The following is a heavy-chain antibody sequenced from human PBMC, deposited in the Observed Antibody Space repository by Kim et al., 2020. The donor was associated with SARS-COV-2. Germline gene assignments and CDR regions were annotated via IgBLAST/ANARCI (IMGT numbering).Heavy chain of an antibody. CDR1: GFTFSSYG. V-gene: IGHV3-33*01. Sequence: GGSLRLSCAASGFTFSSYGMHWVRQAPCKGLEWVAVIWYDGSNKYYADSVKGRFTISRDNSKNTLYLQMNSLRAEDTAVYYCARDPYSSSSPPNYYYYGMDVWGQGTTVTVSS. J-gene: IGHJ6*02. CDR2: IWYDGSNK. D-gene: IGHD6-13*01. CDR3: ARDPYSSSSPPNYYYYGMDV.